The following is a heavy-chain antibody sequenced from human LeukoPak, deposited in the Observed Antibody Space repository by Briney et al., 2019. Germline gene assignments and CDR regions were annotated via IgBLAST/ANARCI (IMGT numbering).Heavy chain of an antibody. V-gene: IGHV1-8*02. Sequence: ASVKVSCKASGGTFSSYAINWVRQATGQGLEWMGWMNPNSGNTGYAQKFQGRVTMTRNTSISTAYMELSSLRSEDTAVYYCARGRGYSGYDYGGPFDYWGQGTLVTVSS. J-gene: IGHJ4*02. D-gene: IGHD5-12*01. CDR2: MNPNSGNT. CDR3: ARGRGYSGYDYGGPFDY. CDR1: GGTFSSYA.